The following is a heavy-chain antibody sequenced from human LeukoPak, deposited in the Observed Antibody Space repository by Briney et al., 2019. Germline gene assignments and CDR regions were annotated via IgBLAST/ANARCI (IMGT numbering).Heavy chain of an antibody. D-gene: IGHD3-10*01. CDR2: INPSGGST. CDR1: GYTFTSYY. J-gene: IGHJ4*02. Sequence: ASVKVSXKASGYTFTSYYMHWVRQAPGQGLEWMGIINPSGGSTSYAQKFQGRVTMTRDTSTSTVCMELSSLRSEDTAVYYCARRFINRAFDYWGQGTLVTVSS. V-gene: IGHV1-46*01. CDR3: ARRFINRAFDY.